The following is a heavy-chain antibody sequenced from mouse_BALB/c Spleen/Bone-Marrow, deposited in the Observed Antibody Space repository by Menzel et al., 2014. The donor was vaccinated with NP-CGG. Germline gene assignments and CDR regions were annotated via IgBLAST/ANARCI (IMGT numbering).Heavy chain of an antibody. CDR3: TRWRIWEGFDY. Sequence: VQLHQSGAELVKPGASVKLSCKASGYTFTSYYMYWVKQRPGQGLEWIGEINPSNGGTNFNEKFKSKATLTVDQSSSTSYRQRSSLTAENSAVYCCTRWRIWEGFDYWGQCTTLTVSS. J-gene: IGHJ2*01. V-gene: IGHV1S81*02. CDR1: GYTFTSYY. D-gene: IGHD4-1*01. CDR2: INPSNGGT.